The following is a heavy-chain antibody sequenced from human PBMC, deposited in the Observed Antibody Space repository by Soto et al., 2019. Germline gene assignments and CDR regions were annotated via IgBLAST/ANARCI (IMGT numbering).Heavy chain of an antibody. Sequence: QVQLVESGGGVVQPGRSLRLSCAASGFTFSSYAMHWVRQAPGKGLEWVAVISYDGSNKYYADSVKGRFTISRDNSKNTLYLQMNSLSAEDTAVYYCARDPEDIVLVPAAMLGGNWYFDLWGRGTLVTVSS. CDR2: ISYDGSNK. V-gene: IGHV3-30-3*01. J-gene: IGHJ2*01. D-gene: IGHD2-2*01. CDR1: GFTFSSYA. CDR3: ARDPEDIVLVPAAMLGGNWYFDL.